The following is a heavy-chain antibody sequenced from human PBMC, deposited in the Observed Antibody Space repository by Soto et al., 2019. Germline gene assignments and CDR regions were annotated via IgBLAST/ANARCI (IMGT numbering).Heavy chain of an antibody. CDR3: ARVAGNRYYYYGMDI. V-gene: IGHV3-48*02. CDR2: ISSSSSTI. D-gene: IGHD4-4*01. Sequence: PGGSLRLSCAASGFTFSSYSMNWVRQAPGKGLEWVSYISSSSSTIYYADSVKGRFTISRDNVKNSLYLQMNSLRDEDTAVYYCARVAGNRYYYYGMDIWGQGTTVTVSS. CDR1: GFTFSSYS. J-gene: IGHJ6*02.